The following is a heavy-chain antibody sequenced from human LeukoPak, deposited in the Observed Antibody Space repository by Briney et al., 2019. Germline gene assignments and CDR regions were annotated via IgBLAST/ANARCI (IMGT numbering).Heavy chain of an antibody. J-gene: IGHJ3*02. V-gene: IGHV3-13*01. CDR3: VRCTTGTTEDAFDI. CDR1: GFTFSSYD. CDR2: IGTAGDT. Sequence: GGSLRLSCAASGFTFSSYDMHWVRQATGKGLEWVSAIGTAGDTYHPGSVKGRFTISRENAKNSLYLQMNSLRAGDTAVYYCVRCTTGTTEDAFDIWGQGTMVTVSS. D-gene: IGHD1-1*01.